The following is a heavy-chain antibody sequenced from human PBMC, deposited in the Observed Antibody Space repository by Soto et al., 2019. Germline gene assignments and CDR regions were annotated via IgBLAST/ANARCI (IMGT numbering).Heavy chain of an antibody. CDR3: ARDQEGDVYNFDY. Sequence: QVQLVQSGAEVTKPGSSVKVSCTASGGTFSSYARSGVRQAPGQGLEWMGGIIPIFGTANYAQKFQGRVTITADESTSTAYIELSSLRAEDTAVYYCARDQEGDVYNFDYWGQGTLVTVSS. CDR2: IIPIFGTA. J-gene: IGHJ4*02. V-gene: IGHV1-69*12. D-gene: IGHD1-20*01. CDR1: GGTFSSYA.